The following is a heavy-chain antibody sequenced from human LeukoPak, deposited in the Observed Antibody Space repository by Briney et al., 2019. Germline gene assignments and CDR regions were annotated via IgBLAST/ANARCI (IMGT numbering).Heavy chain of an antibody. CDR1: GFTFSNYY. D-gene: IGHD4/OR15-4a*01. Sequence: GGSLRLSCVASGFTFSNYYMHWVRQAPGKGLEWVAIISDDGERKFYADSVRGRITISRDKSKNTLFLQMNSLRADDTAVYFCAKDLSGHWCIDYWGQGTLVTVSS. V-gene: IGHV3-30*18. CDR2: ISDDGERK. J-gene: IGHJ4*02. CDR3: AKDLSGHWCIDY.